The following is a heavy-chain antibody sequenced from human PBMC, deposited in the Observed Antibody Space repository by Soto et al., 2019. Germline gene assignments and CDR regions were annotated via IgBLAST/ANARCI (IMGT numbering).Heavy chain of an antibody. V-gene: IGHV1-3*01. CDR2: INAGNGNT. CDR3: ARVGYSSGWSATNVEYFQH. Sequence: KTPPASVKVSCKASGYTFTSYAMHWVRQAPGQRLEWMGWINAGNGNTKYSQKFQGRVTITRDTSASTAYMELSSLRSEDTAVYYCARVGYSSGWSATNVEYFQHWGQGTLVTSPQ. CDR1: GYTFTSYA. D-gene: IGHD6-19*01. J-gene: IGHJ1*01.